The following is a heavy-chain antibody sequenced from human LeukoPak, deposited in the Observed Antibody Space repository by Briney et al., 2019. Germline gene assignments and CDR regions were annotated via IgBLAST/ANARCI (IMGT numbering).Heavy chain of an antibody. CDR1: GFTFSSYS. J-gene: IGHJ5*02. Sequence: GGSLRLSCAASGFTFSSYSMNWVRQAPGKGLEWVSSISSSSSYICYADSVKGRFTISRDNAKNSLYLQMNSLRAEDTAVYYCARDNDYGDYYNWFDPWGQGTLVTVSS. CDR2: ISSSSSYI. CDR3: ARDNDYGDYYNWFDP. V-gene: IGHV3-21*01. D-gene: IGHD4-17*01.